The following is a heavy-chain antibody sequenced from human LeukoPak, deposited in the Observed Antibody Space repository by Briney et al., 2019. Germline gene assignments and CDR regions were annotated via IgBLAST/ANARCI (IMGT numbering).Heavy chain of an antibody. J-gene: IGHJ4*02. D-gene: IGHD3-9*01. CDR1: GGSFTGYY. Sequence: PSETLSLTCAVYGGSFTGYYWTWIRQPPGKGLEWIGEINHSGVTDYNPSLKSRVTISEETSSRQFSLRLTSVTAADTAVYFCVTNYDLLTAYHAYWGQGTLVTVSS. CDR2: INHSGVT. V-gene: IGHV4-34*01. CDR3: VTNYDLLTAYHAY.